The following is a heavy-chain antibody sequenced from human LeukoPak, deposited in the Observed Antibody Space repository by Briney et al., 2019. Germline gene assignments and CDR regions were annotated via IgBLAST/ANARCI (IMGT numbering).Heavy chain of an antibody. V-gene: IGHV3-74*01. CDR2: VNSDGSFT. D-gene: IGHD3-16*01. CDR1: GFTFSNYW. CDR3: ARHSHNSNWG. J-gene: IGHJ4*02. Sequence: GGSLRLSCAASGFTFSNYWMRWIRQAPGKGLGWVSRVNSDGSFTSSADSVKGRFTISRDNAKNTLYLQMNSLRAEDTAVYYCARHSHNSNWGWGQGTLVTVSS.